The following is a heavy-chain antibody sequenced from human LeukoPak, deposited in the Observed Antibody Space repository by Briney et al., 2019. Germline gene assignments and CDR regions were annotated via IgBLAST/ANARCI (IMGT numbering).Heavy chain of an antibody. CDR1: GFTFSSYW. CDR2: SNTDGSST. CDR3: ARATGALWPWDF. D-gene: IGHD2-21*01. V-gene: IGHV3-74*01. J-gene: IGHJ4*02. Sequence: PGGSLRLSCAASGFTFSSYWMHWVRQAPGKGLVWVSRSNTDGSSTNYADSVKGRFTISRDNAKNTVYLQMNSLRAEDTAVYYCARATGALWPWDFWGQGTLVTVSS.